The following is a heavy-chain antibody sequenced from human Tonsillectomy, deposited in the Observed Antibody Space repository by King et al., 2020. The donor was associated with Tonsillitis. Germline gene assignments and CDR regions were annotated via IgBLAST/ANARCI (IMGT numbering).Heavy chain of an antibody. J-gene: IGHJ4*02. CDR3: AGTRSSAFYYDF. V-gene: IGHV4-59*11. D-gene: IGHD6-19*01. CDR2: LYYSGST. CDR1: GGSLSSHH. Sequence: VQLQESGPGLVKPSETLSLTCTVSGGSLSSHHWSWVRQSPGKGLEWIGYLYYSGSTKYNPPLKSRVTISGDTATNQFSLKLASVTAADTAVYFCAGTRSSAFYYDFWGQGSLVTVSS.